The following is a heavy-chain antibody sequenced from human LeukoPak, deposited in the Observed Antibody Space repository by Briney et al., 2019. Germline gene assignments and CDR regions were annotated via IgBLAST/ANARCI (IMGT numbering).Heavy chain of an antibody. CDR3: AVYYYGSGSYAD. CDR2: ISSSGSYI. CDR1: GFTFSTYS. D-gene: IGHD3-10*01. J-gene: IGHJ4*02. V-gene: IGHV3-21*01. Sequence: GGSLRLSCAASGFTFSTYSMNWVRQAPGKGLEWVSSISSSGSYIYYADSVKGRFTISRDNAKNSLYLQMNSLRAEDTAVYYRAVYYYGSGSYADWGQGTLVTVSS.